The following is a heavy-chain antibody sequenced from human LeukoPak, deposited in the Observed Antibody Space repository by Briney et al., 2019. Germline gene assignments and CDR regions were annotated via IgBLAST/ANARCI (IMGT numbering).Heavy chain of an antibody. V-gene: IGHV3-23*01. CDR1: GFTFSSYG. CDR3: ARVSRGAMDY. CDR2: ISGSGGTT. Sequence: GGSLRLSCAASGFTFSSYGMSWVRQAPGKGLKWVSAISGSGGTTYYADSVKGRFTISRDNSKNTLYLQIHSLRAEDTAIYYCARVSRGAMDYWGQGTLVTVSS. J-gene: IGHJ4*02. D-gene: IGHD1-26*01.